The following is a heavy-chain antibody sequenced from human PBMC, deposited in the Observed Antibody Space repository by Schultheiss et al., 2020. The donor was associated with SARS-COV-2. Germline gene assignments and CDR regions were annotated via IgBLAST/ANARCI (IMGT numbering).Heavy chain of an antibody. J-gene: IGHJ2*01. CDR2: ISSSSSYI. CDR3: ARASTPRYFDL. D-gene: IGHD2-15*01. Sequence: GGSLRLSCAASGFTFSSYSMNWVRQAPGKGLEWVSSISSSSSYIYYADSVKGRFTISRDNAKNSLYLQMNSLRAEDTAVYYCARASTPRYFDLWGRGTLVTVSS. CDR1: GFTFSSYS. V-gene: IGHV3-21*01.